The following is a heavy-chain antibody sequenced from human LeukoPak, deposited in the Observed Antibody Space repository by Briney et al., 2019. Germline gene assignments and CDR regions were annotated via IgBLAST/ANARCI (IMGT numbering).Heavy chain of an antibody. J-gene: IGHJ4*02. V-gene: IGHV3-7*01. D-gene: IGHD7-27*01. CDR3: ARDRTGEESGFDY. CDR2: IKQDGSEK. CDR1: GFTFSYYW. Sequence: PGGSLRLSCAASGFTFSYYWMSWVRQAPGTGLEWVANIKQDGSEKYYVDSVKGRFTISRDNAKNSLYLQMNSLRAEDTAVYYCARDRTGEESGFDYWGQGPLVTVPS.